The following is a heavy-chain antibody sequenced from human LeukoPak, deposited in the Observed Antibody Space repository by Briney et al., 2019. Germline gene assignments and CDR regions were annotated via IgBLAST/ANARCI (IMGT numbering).Heavy chain of an antibody. CDR1: GFTVSSNY. D-gene: IGHD3-16*02. J-gene: IGHJ3*02. Sequence: PGGSLRLSCAASGFTVSSNYMSWVRQAPGKGLEWVSVIYSGGSTYYADSVKGRFTISRDNSKNTLYLQMNSLGAEDTAVYYCARFRLRLGELSLGDAFDIWGQGTMVAVSS. CDR2: IYSGGST. CDR3: ARFRLRLGELSLGDAFDI. V-gene: IGHV3-66*01.